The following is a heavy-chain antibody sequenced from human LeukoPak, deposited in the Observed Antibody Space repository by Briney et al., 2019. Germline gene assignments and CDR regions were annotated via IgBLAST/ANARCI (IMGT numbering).Heavy chain of an antibody. CDR2: ISGSGGST. CDR1: GFTFSSYA. V-gene: IGHV3-23*01. Sequence: PGGSLRLSCAASGFTFSSYAMSWVRQAPGKGLEWVSAISGSGGSTYYADSVKGRFTISRDNSKNTLYLQMNSLRAEDTAVYYCASSSWYLDAFDIWGQGTMVTVSS. D-gene: IGHD6-13*01. J-gene: IGHJ3*02. CDR3: ASSSWYLDAFDI.